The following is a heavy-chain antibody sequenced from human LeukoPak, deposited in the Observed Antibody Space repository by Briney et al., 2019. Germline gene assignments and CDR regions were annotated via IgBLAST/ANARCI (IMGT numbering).Heavy chain of an antibody. V-gene: IGHV4-34*01. CDR1: GGSFSGYY. J-gene: IGHJ5*02. Sequence: TSSETLSLTCAVYGGSFSGYYWSWIRQPPGKGLEWIGEINHSGSTNYNPSLKSRVTISVDTSKNQFSLKLSSVTAADTAVYYRARVTVTTLRGFDPWGQGTLVTVSS. CDR2: INHSGST. D-gene: IGHD4-17*01. CDR3: ARVTVTTLRGFDP.